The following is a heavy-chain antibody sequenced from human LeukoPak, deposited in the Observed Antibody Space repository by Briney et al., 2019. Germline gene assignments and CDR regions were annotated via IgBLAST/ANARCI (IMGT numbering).Heavy chain of an antibody. CDR2: IIPIFGTS. Sequence: SVKVSCKASRGTYSSYAISGLRQAPGQGLEWMGGIIPIFGTSNYPHKLRDRVTITTEESTSTAYMELSSMRSEYTAVYCCASQSSSTPGESWGEGTLVTVSS. D-gene: IGHD2-15*01. J-gene: IGHJ4*02. V-gene: IGHV1-69*05. CDR1: RGTYSSYA. CDR3: ASQSSSTPGES.